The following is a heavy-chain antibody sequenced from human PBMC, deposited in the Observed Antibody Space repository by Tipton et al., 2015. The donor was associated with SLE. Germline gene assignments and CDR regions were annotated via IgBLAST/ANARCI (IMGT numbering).Heavy chain of an antibody. CDR3: ARGTYSGKFDY. Sequence: LRLSCYVSGGSVNSGNQYWSWIRQPPGKGLEWIGEINHSGSTNYNPSLRSRFTISLDTSKNQFSLKLTSVTAADTAVYYCARGTYSGKFDYWGQVTLVTVSS. CDR1: GGSVNSGNQY. J-gene: IGHJ4*02. D-gene: IGHD3-10*01. V-gene: IGHV4-61*01. CDR2: INHSGST.